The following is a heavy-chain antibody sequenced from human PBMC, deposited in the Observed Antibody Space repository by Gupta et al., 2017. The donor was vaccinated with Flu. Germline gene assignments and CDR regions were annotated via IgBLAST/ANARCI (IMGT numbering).Heavy chain of an antibody. J-gene: IGHJ4*02. CDR2: IISSSSYI. Sequence: EVQLVESAGGLVKPGESLRLPCAASGFTFSDYNMNWVRQAPGKGLEWVSSIISSSSYIYYADSVKGRFTVSRDNAKNSLYLQINSLRAEDTAVYYCARGTDYDYGDYAAYWGQGTLVTVSS. CDR3: ARGTDYDYGDYAAY. D-gene: IGHD4-17*01. V-gene: IGHV3-21*06. CDR1: GFTFSDYN.